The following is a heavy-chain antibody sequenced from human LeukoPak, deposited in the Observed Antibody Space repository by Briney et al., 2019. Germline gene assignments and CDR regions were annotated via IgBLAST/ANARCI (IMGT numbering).Heavy chain of an antibody. CDR3: ARDPNGDYIGAFEF. V-gene: IGHV3-23*01. CDR1: GFTFSNYA. CDR2: ITSAGAP. Sequence: GSLRLSCAASGFTFSNYAVMWVRQAPGQGLEWVSAITSAGAPRYADSVKGRFTISRDNSKNTLYLQMNSLRAEDTAQYFCARDPNGDYIGAFEFWGQGTGVTVSS. J-gene: IGHJ3*01. D-gene: IGHD4-17*01.